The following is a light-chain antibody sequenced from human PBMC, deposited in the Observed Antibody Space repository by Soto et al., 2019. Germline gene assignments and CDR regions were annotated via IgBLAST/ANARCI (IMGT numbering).Light chain of an antibody. Sequence: QSVLTQPPSASGTPGQRVTISCSGSSSNIGSNYVYWYQQLPGTAPKLLIYRNNQRPSGVPDRFSGSKPGTSASLAISGLRSEDEADYYCAAWDDSLSGLAVFGGGTQLTVL. J-gene: IGLJ7*01. CDR1: SSNIGSNY. V-gene: IGLV1-47*01. CDR2: RNN. CDR3: AAWDDSLSGLAV.